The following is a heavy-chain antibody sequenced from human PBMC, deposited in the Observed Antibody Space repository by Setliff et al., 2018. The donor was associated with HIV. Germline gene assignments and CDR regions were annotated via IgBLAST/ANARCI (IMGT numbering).Heavy chain of an antibody. V-gene: IGHV4-34*01. D-gene: IGHD2-8*01. J-gene: IGHJ4*01. CDR1: GESFSGYY. Sequence: SETLSLTCAVYGESFSGYYWSWIRQPAGKGLEWLGEINHSGRAKYNPSPKSRASISADTSKNQFSLRLTSVTAADTAVYYCARGAPYCNHGICHLFDYWGHGNLVTVSS. CDR3: ARGAPYCNHGICHLFDY. CDR2: INHSGRA.